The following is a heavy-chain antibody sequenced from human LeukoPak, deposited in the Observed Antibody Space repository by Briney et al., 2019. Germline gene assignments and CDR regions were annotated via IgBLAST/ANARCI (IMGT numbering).Heavy chain of an antibody. CDR3: ARDFSAGRPFRFDY. CDR2: ISAHNGET. J-gene: IGHJ4*02. V-gene: IGHV1-18*01. D-gene: IGHD6-6*01. CDR1: GYTFHFFG. Sequence: ASVTVSCTASGYTFHFFGINWVRQAPGQGLEWMGWISAHNGETNYTQNLQGRVTMTTDTYTSTAYMELRNLRSDDTAVYYCARDFSAGRPFRFDYGGQGTPVIVSS.